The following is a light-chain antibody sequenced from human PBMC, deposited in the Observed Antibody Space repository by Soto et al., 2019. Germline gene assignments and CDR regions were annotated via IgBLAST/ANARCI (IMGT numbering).Light chain of an antibody. Sequence: EIVLTQSPGTLSVSPGERATLSCGASQSLSSNFLAWYQQKPGQAPRLLIYDASARAAGIPDRFIGSGSGTDFTLTITRLEPEDFAVYYCQQYNTSPRTFGQGTTVEIK. CDR3: QQYNTSPRT. J-gene: IGKJ1*01. CDR1: QSLSSNF. V-gene: IGKV3-20*01. CDR2: DAS.